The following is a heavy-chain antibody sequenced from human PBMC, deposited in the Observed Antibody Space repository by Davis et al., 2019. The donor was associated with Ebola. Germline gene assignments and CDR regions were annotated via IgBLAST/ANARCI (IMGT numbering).Heavy chain of an antibody. V-gene: IGHV5-51*01. CDR3: ARHGPSAMATVGFDY. CDR2: IYPSDSDT. Sequence: GESLKISCKGSGYFFTNYWIGWVRQMPGKGLEWMGIIYPSDSDTRYSPSSEGQVTISADKSISTAYLQWSSLKASDTAMYYCARHGPSAMATVGFDYWGQGTLVTVSS. D-gene: IGHD5-18*01. CDR1: GYFFTNYW. J-gene: IGHJ4*02.